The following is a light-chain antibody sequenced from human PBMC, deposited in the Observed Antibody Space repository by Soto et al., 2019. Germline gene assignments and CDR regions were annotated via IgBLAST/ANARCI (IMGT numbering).Light chain of an antibody. V-gene: IGKV1-5*01. CDR2: DAS. CDR1: QSISSW. Sequence: DIQMAESPSTLSPSVGDRVTITCRASQSISSWLAWYQQKPGKAPKLLIYDASSLESGVPSRFSGSGSGTEFTLTISSLQPDDFATYYCQQYSSYWTFGQGTKVDI. CDR3: QQYSSYWT. J-gene: IGKJ1*01.